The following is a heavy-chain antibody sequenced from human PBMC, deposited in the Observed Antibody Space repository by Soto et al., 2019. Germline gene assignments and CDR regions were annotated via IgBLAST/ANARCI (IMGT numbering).Heavy chain of an antibody. V-gene: IGHV3-30*18. Sequence: QVQLVESGGGVVQPARSLRLSCAASGFTFSSYGMHWVRQAPGKRLEWVAVISYDGSNKYYADAVKGRFTISRDNSKNTLYLQMNSLRAEDTGVYYCAKDRTTGFVFSHYLVYWGQGTLVTVSS. D-gene: IGHD3-9*01. CDR2: ISYDGSNK. CDR3: AKDRTTGFVFSHYLVY. CDR1: GFTFSSYG. J-gene: IGHJ4*02.